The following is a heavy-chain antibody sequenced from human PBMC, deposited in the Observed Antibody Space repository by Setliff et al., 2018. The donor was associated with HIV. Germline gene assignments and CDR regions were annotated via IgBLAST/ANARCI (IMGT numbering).Heavy chain of an antibody. V-gene: IGHV4-59*08. CDR3: ARHMLYDSSGYSLSIPGY. CDR1: GGSISSHY. D-gene: IGHD3-22*01. Sequence: SETLSLTCTVSGGSISSHYWSWIRQPPGKGLEWIGYIYYSGSTNYNPSLKSRVTISVDTSKNQFSLKLNSVTAADTAVYYCARHMLYDSSGYSLSIPGYWGQGTLVTVSS. CDR2: IYYSGST. J-gene: IGHJ4*02.